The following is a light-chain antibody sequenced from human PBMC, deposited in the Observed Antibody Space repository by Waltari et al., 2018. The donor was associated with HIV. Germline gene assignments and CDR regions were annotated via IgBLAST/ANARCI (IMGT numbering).Light chain of an antibody. CDR3: SSYAGNYNLV. V-gene: IGLV2-8*01. Sequence: QSALTQPPSASGSPGQSVTISSPGSSSYIGGYDFVSWFQQHQGKAPKLVFYEVYKRPSGVPDRFSGSKSGNTASLTVSGLQAEDEAYYHCSSYAGNYNLVFGGGTKLTVL. J-gene: IGLJ3*02. CDR1: SSYIGGYDF. CDR2: EVY.